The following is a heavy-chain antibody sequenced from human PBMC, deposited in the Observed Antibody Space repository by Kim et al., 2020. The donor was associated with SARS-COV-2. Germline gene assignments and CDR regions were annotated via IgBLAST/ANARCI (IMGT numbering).Heavy chain of an antibody. D-gene: IGHD6-25*01. J-gene: IGHJ4*02. CDR1: GFTFSSSE. Sequence: GGSLRLSCVASGFTFSSSEMNWVRQAPGKGLEWVSYISSDSKFTQYADSVKGRFTISRDNAKQSLFLQMNSLRAEDTGLYYCARDSDPRISSGNWGQGTLVTVSS. V-gene: IGHV3-48*03. CDR3: ARDSDPRISSGN. CDR2: ISSDSKFT.